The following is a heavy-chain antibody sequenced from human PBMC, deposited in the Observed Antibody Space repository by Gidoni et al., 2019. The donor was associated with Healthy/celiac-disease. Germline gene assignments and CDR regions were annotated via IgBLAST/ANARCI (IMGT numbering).Heavy chain of an antibody. J-gene: IGHJ4*02. CDR2: INHSGST. V-gene: IGHV4-34*01. Sequence: QVQLHQWGAGLLKPSGTLSLTSAGYGGAFRGYYWSWIRQPPGKGLECIGKINHSGSTHYNPSLKSRVTISVDTSKNQFSLKLSSVTAADTAVYYCARAEGIAVAGEFDYWGQGTLVTVSS. D-gene: IGHD6-19*01. CDR3: ARAEGIAVAGEFDY. CDR1: GGAFRGYY.